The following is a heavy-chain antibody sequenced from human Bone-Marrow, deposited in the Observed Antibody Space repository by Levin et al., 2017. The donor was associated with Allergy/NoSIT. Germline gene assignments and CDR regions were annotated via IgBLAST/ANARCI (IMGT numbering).Heavy chain of an antibody. D-gene: IGHD1-26*01. J-gene: IGHJ2*01. CDR1: GYTLTGYY. Sequence: ASVKVSCKASGYTLTGYYIHWVRQAPGQRLEYMGRIDPSSGDTEYGWKFQGRVTMTRDTSISTVNMELSRVTSDDTAVYYCARGARGAVSYWYFDLWGRGTVVTV. V-gene: IGHV1-2*06. CDR2: IDPSSGDT. CDR3: ARGARGAVSYWYFDL.